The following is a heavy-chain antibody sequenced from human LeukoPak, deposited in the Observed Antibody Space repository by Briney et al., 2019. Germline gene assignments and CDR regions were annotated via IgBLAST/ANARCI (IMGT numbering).Heavy chain of an antibody. V-gene: IGHV4-59*08. J-gene: IGHJ5*02. Sequence: SETLSLTCTVSGGSISSYYWSWIRQPPGKGLEWIGYIYYSGSTNYNPSLKSRVTMSVDTSKNQFSLKLSSVTAADTAVYYCASRRDYDFWSGRVAHWFDPWGQGTLVTVSS. D-gene: IGHD3-3*01. CDR1: GGSISSYY. CDR2: IYYSGST. CDR3: ASRRDYDFWSGRVAHWFDP.